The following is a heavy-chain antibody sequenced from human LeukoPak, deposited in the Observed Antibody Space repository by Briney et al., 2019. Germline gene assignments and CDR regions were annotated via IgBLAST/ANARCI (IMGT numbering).Heavy chain of an antibody. CDR1: GYTFTGYY. J-gene: IGHJ4*02. V-gene: IGHV1-2*02. D-gene: IGHD3-3*01. Sequence: ASVKVCCKASGYTFTGYYMHWVRQAPGQGLEWMGWINPNSGGTNYAQKFQGRVTMTRDTSISTAYMELSRLRSDDTAVYYCARDGILRFLEWLDYWGQGTLVTVSS. CDR3: ARDGILRFLEWLDY. CDR2: INPNSGGT.